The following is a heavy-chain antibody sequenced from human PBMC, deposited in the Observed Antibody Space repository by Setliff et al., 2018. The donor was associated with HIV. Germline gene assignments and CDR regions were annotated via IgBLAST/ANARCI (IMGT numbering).Heavy chain of an antibody. CDR1: GGSISNYY. V-gene: IGHV4-59*12. CDR3: ARDWAAPYYYGMDV. D-gene: IGHD3-16*01. CDR2: IYYSGST. Sequence: PSETLSLTCTVSGGSISNYYWSWIRQPPGKGLEWIGNIYYSGSTKYNPSLKSRVTISVDTSKNQLSLKLSSVTAADTAVYYCARDWAAPYYYGMDVWGQGTTVTVSS. J-gene: IGHJ6*02.